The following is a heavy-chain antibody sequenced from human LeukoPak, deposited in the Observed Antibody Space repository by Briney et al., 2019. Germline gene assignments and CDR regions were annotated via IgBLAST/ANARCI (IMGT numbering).Heavy chain of an antibody. D-gene: IGHD2-15*01. CDR2: IYYSGSP. J-gene: IGHJ6*02. CDR3: ARDIGLCSGGSCYPTYYYGMDV. Sequence: SQTLSLTCTVSGGSISSGGYYWSWIRQHPGTGLEWIGYIYYSGSPYYNPSLKSRVTISVDTSKNQFSLKLSSVTAADTAVYYCARDIGLCSGGSCYPTYYYGMDVWGQGTTVTVSS. CDR1: GGSISSGGYY. V-gene: IGHV4-31*03.